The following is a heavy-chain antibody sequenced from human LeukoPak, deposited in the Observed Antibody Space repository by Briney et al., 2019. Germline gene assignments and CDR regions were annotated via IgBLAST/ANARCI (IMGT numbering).Heavy chain of an antibody. CDR1: GFTVSSNS. Sequence: GGSLRLSCTVSGFTVSSNSMSWVRQAPGKGLERVSFIYSDNTHYSDSVKGRFTISRDNAKNSLYLQMNSLRVEDTAVYYCARAHNWKYGTFDYWGQGTLVTVSS. CDR3: ARAHNWKYGTFDY. V-gene: IGHV3-53*01. CDR2: IYSDNT. J-gene: IGHJ4*02. D-gene: IGHD1-7*01.